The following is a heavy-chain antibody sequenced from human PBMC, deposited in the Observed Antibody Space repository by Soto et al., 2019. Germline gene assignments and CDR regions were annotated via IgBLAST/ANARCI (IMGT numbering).Heavy chain of an antibody. J-gene: IGHJ4*02. D-gene: IGHD2-2*01. Sequence: SETLSLTCTFSGGSISRSNYHWGWIRQPPGKGLEWIGTIYNSGTTYYNPSLKSRVTISEDTSKNQFSLKLSSVTAADTAVYYCARRKYCDSTNCYALFDYWGQGTLVTVSS. CDR2: IYNSGTT. CDR3: ARRKYCDSTNCYALFDY. CDR1: GGSISRSNYH. V-gene: IGHV4-39*01.